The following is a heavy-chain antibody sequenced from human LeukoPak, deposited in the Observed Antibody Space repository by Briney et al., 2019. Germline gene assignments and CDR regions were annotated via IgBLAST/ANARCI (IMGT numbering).Heavy chain of an antibody. J-gene: IGHJ6*02. Sequence: PGGSLRLSCAASGFTFSSYWMSWVRQAPGKGLEWVANIKQDGSEKYYVDSVKGRFTISRDNAKNSLYMQMNSVRAEDTAVYYCARAYDSSGYSPLYYYYYGMDVWGQGTTVTVSS. CDR1: GFTFSSYW. CDR3: ARAYDSSGYSPLYYYYYGMDV. D-gene: IGHD3-22*01. CDR2: IKQDGSEK. V-gene: IGHV3-7*01.